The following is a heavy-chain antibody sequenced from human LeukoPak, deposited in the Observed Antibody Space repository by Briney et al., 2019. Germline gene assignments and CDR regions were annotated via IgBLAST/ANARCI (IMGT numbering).Heavy chain of an antibody. CDR2: INWNGGRI. CDR1: GFTFDDYG. J-gene: IGHJ3*02. V-gene: IGHV3-20*04. CDR3: ARRFGELEPAFDT. D-gene: IGHD3-10*01. Sequence: GGSLRLSCAASGFTFDDYGMTWVRQAPGKGLEWVSGINWNGGRIDYAESVKGRFTISRDNTKNSLYLQMNSLRVEDTAFYYCARRFGELEPAFDTWGQGTMVTVSS.